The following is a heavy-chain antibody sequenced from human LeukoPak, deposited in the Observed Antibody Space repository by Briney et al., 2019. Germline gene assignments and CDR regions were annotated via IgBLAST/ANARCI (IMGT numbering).Heavy chain of an antibody. D-gene: IGHD5-24*01. V-gene: IGHV4-30-4*07. Sequence: SETLSLTCAVSGGSISSGGYSWSWIRQPPGKGLEWIGYIYHSGSTYYNPSLKSRVTISVDTSKNQLSLKLSSVTAADTAVYYCARHGWLPFDYWGQGTLVTVSS. CDR3: ARHGWLPFDY. CDR1: GGSISSGGYS. CDR2: IYHSGST. J-gene: IGHJ4*02.